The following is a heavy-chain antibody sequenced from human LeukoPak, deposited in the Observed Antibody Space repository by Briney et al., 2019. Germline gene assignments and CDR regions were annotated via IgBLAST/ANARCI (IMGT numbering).Heavy chain of an antibody. V-gene: IGHV4-30-2*05. D-gene: IGHD3-22*01. Sequence: PSETLSLTCAVSGGSISSGGYSWSWIRQPPGKGLEWIGYIYHNGNTYYSPSLKSRVTISVDTSKNQFSLKLSSVTAADTAVYYCARARTEYYYDSSGCAFDIWGQGTMVTVSS. J-gene: IGHJ3*02. CDR3: ARARTEYYYDSSGCAFDI. CDR1: GGSISSGGYS. CDR2: IYHNGNT.